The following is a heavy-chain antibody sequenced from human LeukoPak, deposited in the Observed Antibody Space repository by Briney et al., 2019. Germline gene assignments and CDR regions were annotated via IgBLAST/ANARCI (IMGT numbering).Heavy chain of an antibody. CDR2: IYYSGST. Sequence: SETLSLTCTVSGGSVSSGSYYWSWIRQPPGKGLGWIGYIYYSGSTNYNPSLKSRVTISVDTSKNQFSLKLSSVTAADTAVYYCAREDGAVAGSGPIDYWGQGTLVTVSS. CDR1: GGSVSSGSYY. J-gene: IGHJ4*02. V-gene: IGHV4-61*01. CDR3: AREDGAVAGSGPIDY. D-gene: IGHD6-19*01.